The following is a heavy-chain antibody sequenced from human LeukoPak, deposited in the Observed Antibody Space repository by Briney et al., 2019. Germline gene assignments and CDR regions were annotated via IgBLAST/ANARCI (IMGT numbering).Heavy chain of an antibody. V-gene: IGHV1-46*01. J-gene: IGHJ5*02. CDR3: ARDGMVVRPYNWFDP. D-gene: IGHD4/OR15-4a*01. CDR1: GYTFTSYY. Sequence: ASVKVSCKASGYTFTSYYMHWVGQAPGQGLEGMGIINPSGGSTSSAQKFQGRVTMTRDTSTSTVYMELSSLRSEDAAVYYCARDGMVVRPYNWFDPWGQGTLVTVSS. CDR2: INPSGGST.